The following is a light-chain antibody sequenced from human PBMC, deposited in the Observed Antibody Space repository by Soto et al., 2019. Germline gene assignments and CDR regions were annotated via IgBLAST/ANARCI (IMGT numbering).Light chain of an antibody. Sequence: SVLTQPASVSGSPGQSITISCTGTSSDVGSYNLVSWYQQHPGKAPKVMTYEVSKRPSGVSNRFSGSKSGNTASLTISGLQAEDEADYYCCSYGGSYVFGPGTKVTVL. V-gene: IGLV2-23*02. CDR3: CSYGGSYV. J-gene: IGLJ1*01. CDR2: EVS. CDR1: SSDVGSYNL.